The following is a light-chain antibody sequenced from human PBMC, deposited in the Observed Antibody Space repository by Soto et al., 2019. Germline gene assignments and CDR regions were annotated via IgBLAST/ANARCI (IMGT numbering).Light chain of an antibody. CDR1: QTISSSY. J-gene: IGKJ4*01. V-gene: IGKV3-20*01. Sequence: EIVLTQSPHTLSLCPGERASLSCRTSQTISSSYFAWYQQKPGQSPRLLVYAASIRAPGIPDRFSGSGSGADFTLTISRLEPADFAVYYCQHYDGSLTFGGGTRVEIK. CDR2: AAS. CDR3: QHYDGSLT.